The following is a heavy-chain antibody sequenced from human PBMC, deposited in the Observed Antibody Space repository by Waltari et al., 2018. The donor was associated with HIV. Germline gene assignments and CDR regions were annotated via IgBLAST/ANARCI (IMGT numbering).Heavy chain of an antibody. CDR2: VNPDGSTM. CDR1: GLTMSGYW. Sequence: DVHLVESGGGLVQPGGSLRLSCAASGLTMSGYWMSWVRQAPGKGLKRVVNVNPDGSTMLHVYSVRGRFTISRDDAKNSLFMQMNSLRAEDTAVYYCASGLGGWGYLGQGTLVTVSS. D-gene: IGHD6-19*01. V-gene: IGHV3-7*02. J-gene: IGHJ4*02. CDR3: ASGLGGWGY.